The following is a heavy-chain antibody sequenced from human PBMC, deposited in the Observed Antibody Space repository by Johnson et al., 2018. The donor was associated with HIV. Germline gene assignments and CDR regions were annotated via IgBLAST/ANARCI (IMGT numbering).Heavy chain of an antibody. Sequence: QMQLVESGGGMVQPGGSLRLSCAASAFTFSSYAMHWVRQAPGKGLEWVALISYDGSNKYYADSVKGRFTISRDNSKNTLYLQMNSLRAEDTAVFYCARGALGDWVDAFDIWGQGTMVTVSS. J-gene: IGHJ3*02. CDR1: AFTFSSYA. V-gene: IGHV3-30-3*01. D-gene: IGHD3-16*01. CDR3: ARGALGDWVDAFDI. CDR2: ISYDGSNK.